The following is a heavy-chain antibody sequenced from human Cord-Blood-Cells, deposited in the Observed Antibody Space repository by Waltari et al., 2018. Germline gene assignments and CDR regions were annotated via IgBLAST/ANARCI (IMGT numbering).Heavy chain of an antibody. Sequence: QVQLVQSGAEVKKPGASVKVSCKASGYTFTSYGIGWVSPAPGQGLEWMGWSSAYNGNTNYAQKLQGRVTMTTDTSTSTAYMELRSLRSDDTAVYYCARDRRYSSSWYAFDIWGQGTMVTVSS. CDR1: GYTFTSYG. D-gene: IGHD6-13*01. J-gene: IGHJ3*02. V-gene: IGHV1-18*04. CDR2: SSAYNGNT. CDR3: ARDRRYSSSWYAFDI.